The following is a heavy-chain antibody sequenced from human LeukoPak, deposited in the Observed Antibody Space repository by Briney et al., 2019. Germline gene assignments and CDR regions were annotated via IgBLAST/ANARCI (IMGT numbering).Heavy chain of an antibody. CDR1: GFTFSRYA. CDR3: AKDPAFDYSNYYFDY. D-gene: IGHD4-11*01. J-gene: IGHJ4*02. Sequence: GGSLRLSCAASGFTFSRYAMSWVRQAPGKGLEWVSAISGSGGSTYYADSVKGRFTISRDNSKNTLYLQMNSLRAEDTAVYYCAKDPAFDYSNYYFDYWGQGTLVTVSS. V-gene: IGHV3-23*01. CDR2: ISGSGGST.